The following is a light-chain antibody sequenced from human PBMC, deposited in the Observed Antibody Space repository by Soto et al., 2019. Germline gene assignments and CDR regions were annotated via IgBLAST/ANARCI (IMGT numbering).Light chain of an antibody. J-gene: IGKJ5*01. CDR1: QSVSSSY. CDR3: QQYGRSPPIT. CDR2: GAT. Sequence: ELVLTQSPGTLSLSPGEIATLSCRASQSVSSSYLAWYQQKPGQAPRLLIYGATSRATGIPDRFSGSGSGTDFTLTISRLEAEDFAVYYCQQYGRSPPITFGQGTLLEIK. V-gene: IGKV3-20*01.